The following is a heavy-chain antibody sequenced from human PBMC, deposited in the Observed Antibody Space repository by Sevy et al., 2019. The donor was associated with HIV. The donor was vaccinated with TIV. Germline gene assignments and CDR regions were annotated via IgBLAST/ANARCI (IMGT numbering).Heavy chain of an antibody. D-gene: IGHD3-3*01. CDR3: AKHESDFWSGSRYYFDY. V-gene: IGHV3-23*01. CDR2: ISGSGGST. CDR1: GFTFSRYA. J-gene: IGHJ4*02. Sequence: EGSLRLSCAASGFTFSRYAMSWVRQAPGKGLEWVSAISGSGGSTYYADSVKGRFTISRDNSKNTLYLQVNSLTAEDTAVYYCAKHESDFWSGSRYYFDYWGQGTLVTVSS.